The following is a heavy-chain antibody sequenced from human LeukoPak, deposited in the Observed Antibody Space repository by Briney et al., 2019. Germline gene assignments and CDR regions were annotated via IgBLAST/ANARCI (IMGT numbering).Heavy chain of an antibody. CDR3: ARIGYNTLDY. V-gene: IGHV7-4-1*01. Sequence: ASVKVSCKTSGYSFTNYAIHWVRQAPGQRLEWMGWINTNTGNPSYALDFTGRLVLSLDTSVSTADLHPDSLKAEDTAVYYCARIGYNTLDYWGQGTLVTVSS. D-gene: IGHD3-3*01. CDR1: GYSFTNYA. CDR2: INTNTGNP. J-gene: IGHJ4*02.